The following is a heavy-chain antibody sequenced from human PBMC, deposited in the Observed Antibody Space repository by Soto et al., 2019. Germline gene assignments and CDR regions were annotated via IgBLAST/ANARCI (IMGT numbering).Heavy chain of an antibody. CDR1: GYSFTSYW. J-gene: IGHJ4*02. D-gene: IGHD3-22*01. V-gene: IGHV5-51*01. Sequence: PGESLKISCKGSGYSFTSYWIGWVRQMPGKGLEWMGIIYPGDSDTRYSPSFQGQVTISADKSISTAYLQGSSLKASDTAMYYCARQGTFYDSSGYYQTDVIIDYWGQGTLVTVSS. CDR3: ARQGTFYDSSGYYQTDVIIDY. CDR2: IYPGDSDT.